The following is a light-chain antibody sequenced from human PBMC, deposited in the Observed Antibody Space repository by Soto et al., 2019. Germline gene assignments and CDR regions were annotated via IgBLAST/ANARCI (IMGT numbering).Light chain of an antibody. J-gene: IGKJ3*01. Sequence: DIQLTQSPSFLSASVGDRVTITCRSSQCITTDLAGYQQKPGKAPKLLIYAASRLQRGVPSTFSGSGFGTEFTLTISSLQPEDFATSFCQQFNSDPFTFGPGTTVDFK. CDR1: QCITTD. CDR3: QQFNSDPFT. CDR2: AAS. V-gene: IGKV1-9*01.